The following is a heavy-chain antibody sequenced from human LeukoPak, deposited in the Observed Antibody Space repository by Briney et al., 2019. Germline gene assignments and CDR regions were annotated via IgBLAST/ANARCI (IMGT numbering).Heavy chain of an antibody. D-gene: IGHD5-12*01. CDR3: ARINGYSDFF. Sequence: GGSLRLSCEASGFTFSSYSMNWVRQAPGKGLEWVSYIYSSSSIIHYADSVKGRFTISRDNAKNSLYLQMNSLRAEDTAVYYCARINGYSDFFWGQETLVTVSS. J-gene: IGHJ4*02. CDR2: IYSSSSII. CDR1: GFTFSSYS. V-gene: IGHV3-48*01.